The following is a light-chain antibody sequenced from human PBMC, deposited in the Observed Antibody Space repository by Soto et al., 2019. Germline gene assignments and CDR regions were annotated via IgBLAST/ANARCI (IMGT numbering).Light chain of an antibody. V-gene: IGLV2-11*01. CDR1: SSDVGGYNY. J-gene: IGLJ2*01. CDR2: DVS. Sequence: QSALTQPSSVAGSAGQSVTISCTGTSSDVGGYNYVSWYQQHPGKAPKLMIYDVSKRPSGVPDRFSGSKSGNTASLTISGLQAEDEADYYCCSYAGSYTPFGGGTKVTV. CDR3: CSYAGSYTP.